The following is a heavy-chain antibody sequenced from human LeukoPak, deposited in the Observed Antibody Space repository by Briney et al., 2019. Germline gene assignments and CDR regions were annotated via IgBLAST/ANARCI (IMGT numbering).Heavy chain of an antibody. D-gene: IGHD5-24*01. CDR1: GFTFSSNA. J-gene: IGHJ6*02. CDR2: ISGRGYST. V-gene: IGHV3-23*01. CDR3: AKAHLHVNGYFPHYYYYYSGR. Sequence: QPGGSLRLSCAASGFTFSSNALSWVRQAPGEGLEWVSSISGRGYSTYYADSVKGRFTISRDNSKNTLYLQMNSLRAEDTAVYYCAKAHLHVNGYFPHYYYYYSGRLGPRDHGHRLL.